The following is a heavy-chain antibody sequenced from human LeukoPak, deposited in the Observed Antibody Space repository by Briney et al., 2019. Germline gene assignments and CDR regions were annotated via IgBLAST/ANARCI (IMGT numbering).Heavy chain of an antibody. CDR2: ISSSSSTI. J-gene: IGHJ3*02. D-gene: IGHD3-22*01. V-gene: IGHV3-48*01. CDR3: ARDSGYYYDTLDAFDI. Sequence: GGSLRLSCAASGFTFSSYSMNWVRQAPGKGLEWVSYISSSSSTIYYADSVKGRFTISRDNAKNSLYLQMNSLRAEDTAVYYCARDSGYYYDTLDAFDIWGQGTMVTVSS. CDR1: GFTFSSYS.